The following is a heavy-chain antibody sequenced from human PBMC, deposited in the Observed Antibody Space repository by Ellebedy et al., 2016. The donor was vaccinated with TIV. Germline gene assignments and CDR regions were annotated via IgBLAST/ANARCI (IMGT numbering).Heavy chain of an antibody. Sequence: SVKVSCXASGGTFSSYAISWVRQAPGQGLEWMGRIIPILGIANYAQKFQGRVTITADKSTSTAYMELSSLRSEDTAVYYCARAETYYDSSVDKGYYYGMDVWGQGTTVTVSS. J-gene: IGHJ6*02. D-gene: IGHD3-22*01. V-gene: IGHV1-69*04. CDR3: ARAETYYDSSVDKGYYYGMDV. CDR1: GGTFSSYA. CDR2: IIPILGIA.